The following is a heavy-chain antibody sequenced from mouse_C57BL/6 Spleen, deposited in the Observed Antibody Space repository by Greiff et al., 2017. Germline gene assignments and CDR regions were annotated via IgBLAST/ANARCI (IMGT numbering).Heavy chain of an antibody. CDR2: ISGGGGNT. D-gene: IGHD1-1*01. J-gene: IGHJ2*01. Sequence: EVQLQESGGGLVKPGGSLKLSCAASGFTFSSYSMSWVRQTPEKRLEWVATISGGGGNTYYPHSVKGRVTISRDNAKNTQYLQMSSLRSEDTALYCGARDGQGRGGFAYWGQGTTLTVSS. CDR3: ARDGQGRGGFAY. V-gene: IGHV5-9*01. CDR1: GFTFSSYS.